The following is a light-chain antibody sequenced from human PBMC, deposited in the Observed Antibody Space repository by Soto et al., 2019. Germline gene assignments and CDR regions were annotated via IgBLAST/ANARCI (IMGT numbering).Light chain of an antibody. V-gene: IGKV2-28*01. J-gene: IGKJ1*01. CDR1: QSLLHSNGYNY. CDR2: LGS. CDR3: MQALQIYRT. Sequence: DIVMTQSPLSQPVTPGEPASISCRSSQSLLHSNGYNYLDWYLQKPGQSPQLLIYLGSNRASGVPDRFSGSGSGTDFTLKISRVEAEDVGVYYSMQALQIYRTFGQGTKVEIK.